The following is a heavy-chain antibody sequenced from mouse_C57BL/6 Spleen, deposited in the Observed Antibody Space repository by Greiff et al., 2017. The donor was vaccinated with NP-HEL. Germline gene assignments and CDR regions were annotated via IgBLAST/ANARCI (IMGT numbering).Heavy chain of an antibody. J-gene: IGHJ1*03. Sequence: VQLKESGPELVKPGASVKISCKASGYSFTGYYMNWVKQSPEKSLEWIGEINPSTGGTTYNQKFKAKATLTVDKSSSTAYMQLKSLTSEDSAVYYCARLYDYDRYFDVWGTGTTVTVSS. D-gene: IGHD2-4*01. V-gene: IGHV1-42*01. CDR2: INPSTGGT. CDR3: ARLYDYDRYFDV. CDR1: GYSFTGYY.